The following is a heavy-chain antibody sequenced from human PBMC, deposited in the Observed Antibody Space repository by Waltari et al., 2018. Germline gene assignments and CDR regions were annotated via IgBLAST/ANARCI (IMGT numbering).Heavy chain of an antibody. CDR2: IYYSGST. CDR1: GGSISSSSYY. D-gene: IGHD6-19*01. Sequence: QLQLQESGPGLVKPSETLSLTCTVSGGSISSSSYYWGWIHQPPGKGLEWIGSIYYSGSTYYNPSLKSRVTISVDTSKNQFSLKLSSVTAADTAVYYCARVRSSGWFNDAFDIWGQGTMVTVSS. CDR3: ARVRSSGWFNDAFDI. V-gene: IGHV4-39*07. J-gene: IGHJ3*02.